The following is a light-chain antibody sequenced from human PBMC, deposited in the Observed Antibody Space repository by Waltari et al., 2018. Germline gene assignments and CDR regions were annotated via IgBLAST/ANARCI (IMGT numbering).Light chain of an antibody. J-gene: IGKJ1*01. CDR2: AAS. V-gene: IGKV1-8*01. Sequence: AIRMTQSPSSLSASTGDRGTITCRARQSVSTYIAWYQQKPGKAPKLLIYAASTLQRGVPVRFSGSGSGTDFTLSISCLQSEDFATYYCQQYYDSQRSFGQGTKVEIK. CDR1: QSVSTY. CDR3: QQYYDSQRS.